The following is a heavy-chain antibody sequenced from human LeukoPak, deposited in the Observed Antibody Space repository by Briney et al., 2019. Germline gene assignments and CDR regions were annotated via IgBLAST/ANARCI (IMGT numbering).Heavy chain of an antibody. CDR2: INHSGST. Sequence: PSETLSLTCAVYGGSFSGYYWSWTRQPAGKGLEWIGEINHSGSTNYNPSLKSRVTISVDTSKNQFSLKLGSVTAADTAVYYCAREGYCSGGSCRRHYYYYYYMDVWGKGTTVTVSS. D-gene: IGHD2-15*01. CDR3: AREGYCSGGSCRRHYYYYYYMDV. V-gene: IGHV4-34*01. J-gene: IGHJ6*03. CDR1: GGSFSGYY.